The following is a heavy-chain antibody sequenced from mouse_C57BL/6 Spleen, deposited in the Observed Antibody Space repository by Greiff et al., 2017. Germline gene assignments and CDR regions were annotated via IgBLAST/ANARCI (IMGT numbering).Heavy chain of an antibody. V-gene: IGHV1-9*01. D-gene: IGHD2-4*01. CDR3: ARDDYSYYDAMDY. J-gene: IGHJ4*01. CDR1: GSTFTGYW. Sequence: VQLQQSGAELMKPGASVKLSCKATGSTFTGYWIEWVKQRPGHGLEWIGEILPGSGSTNYNEKFKGKATFTADKSSNTAYMQLSSLTTEDSAIYYWARDDYSYYDAMDYWGQGTSVTVSS. CDR2: ILPGSGST.